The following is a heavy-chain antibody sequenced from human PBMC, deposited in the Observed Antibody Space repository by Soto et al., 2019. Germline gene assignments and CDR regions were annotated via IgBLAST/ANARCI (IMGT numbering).Heavy chain of an antibody. CDR2: ISGDNVNR. D-gene: IGHD6-13*01. V-gene: IGHV1-18*01. CDR1: GYNLRDYG. J-gene: IGHJ6*02. Sequence: QVQLVQSGVEVKTPGASVKVSCTAHGYNLRDYGVSWLRQAPGQGFEWMGWISGDNVNRRSSQRFQDRLTLTTDTSTNTDFMEMRSLRSDDTAVYYCGREGQQLAQEQYFQFNGVDVWGQGTSVTVSS. CDR3: GREGQQLAQEQYFQFNGVDV.